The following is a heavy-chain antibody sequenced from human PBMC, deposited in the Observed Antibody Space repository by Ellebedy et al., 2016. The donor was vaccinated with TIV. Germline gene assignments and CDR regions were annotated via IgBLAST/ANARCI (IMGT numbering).Heavy chain of an antibody. V-gene: IGHV4-4*07. CDR3: ARDRRIDYYAPGTHYSWFDP. D-gene: IGHD3-10*01. Sequence: MPSETLSLTCTVSGGSISNYYWSWIRQPVGKGLEWIGRIYPPGTTNYNPSLQSRVTMSIDTSKNQFSLKLYSVTAADTALYFCARDRRIDYYAPGTHYSWFDPWGQGTLVIVSS. CDR2: IYPPGTT. J-gene: IGHJ5*02. CDR1: GGSISNYY.